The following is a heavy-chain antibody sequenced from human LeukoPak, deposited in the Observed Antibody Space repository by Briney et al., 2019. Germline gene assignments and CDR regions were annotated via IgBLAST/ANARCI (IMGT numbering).Heavy chain of an antibody. J-gene: IGHJ4*02. V-gene: IGHV4-34*01. CDR3: ARGRDY. CDR2: INHSGST. Sequence: PSETLSLTGAVYGGSFSGYYWSWIRQPPGKGLEWIGEINHSGSTNYNPSLKSRVTISVDTSKNQFSLKLSSVTAADTAVYYCARGRDYWGQGTLVTVSS. CDR1: GGSFSGYY.